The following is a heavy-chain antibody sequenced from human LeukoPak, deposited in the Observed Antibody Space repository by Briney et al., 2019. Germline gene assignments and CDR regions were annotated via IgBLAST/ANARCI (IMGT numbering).Heavy chain of an antibody. J-gene: IGHJ4*02. CDR1: GFTFGSYG. D-gene: IGHD1-14*01. V-gene: IGHV3-30*18. CDR3: AKLSDNLEKDY. CDR2: ISYDGSNK. Sequence: GGSLRLSCAASGFTFGSYGMHWVRQAPGKGLEWVAVISYDGSNKYYADSVKGRFTISRDNSKNTLYLQMNSLRAEDTAVYYCAKLSDNLEKDYWGQGTLVTVSS.